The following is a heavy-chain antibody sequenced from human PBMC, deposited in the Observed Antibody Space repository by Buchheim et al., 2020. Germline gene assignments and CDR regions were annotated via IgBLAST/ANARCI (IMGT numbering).Heavy chain of an antibody. CDR1: GFSLSTSAMR. Sequence: QVTLKESGPALVKPTQTLTLTCTFSGFSLSTSAMRVSWIRQPPGKALEWLARIDWVDDKFYSTFLKTRLTISKNTSNNQVVLTMTKMDPVDTGTYYCARISEYGSGCPDYWGQGIL. CDR3: ARISEYGSGCPDY. D-gene: IGHD6-19*01. V-gene: IGHV2-70*04. J-gene: IGHJ4*02. CDR2: IDWVDDK.